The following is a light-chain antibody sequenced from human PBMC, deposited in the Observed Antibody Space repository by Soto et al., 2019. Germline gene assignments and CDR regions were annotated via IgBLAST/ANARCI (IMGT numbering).Light chain of an antibody. Sequence: EIVMTQSPATLTVSPGERATVSCRASQSVGSNLAWYQQKPGQAPRLLIYGASTRASGIPARFTGSGSGTEFTLTISSLQSEDFAFYYCQQYNNWPPYTFGQGTNLDIK. J-gene: IGKJ2*01. CDR2: GAS. CDR1: QSVGSN. CDR3: QQYNNWPPYT. V-gene: IGKV3D-15*01.